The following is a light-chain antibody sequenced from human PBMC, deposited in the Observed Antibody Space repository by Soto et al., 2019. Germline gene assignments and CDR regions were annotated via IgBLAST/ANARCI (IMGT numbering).Light chain of an antibody. CDR3: EHRYWSPHT. CDR2: AAA. V-gene: IGKV1-39*01. CDR1: QTISSD. Sequence: DIQMTQSPSSLSASVGDRVTITCRASQTISSDLNWYQQKPGKAPKLLIYAAASLQSGVPSRFSGSGSGTDFNLTISHLQPEDVETYYCEHRYWSPHTFGHGTRLEI. J-gene: IGKJ5*01.